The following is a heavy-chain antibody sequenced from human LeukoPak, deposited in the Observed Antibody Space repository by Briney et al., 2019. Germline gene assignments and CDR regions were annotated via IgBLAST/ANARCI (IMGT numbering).Heavy chain of an antibody. CDR3: ARDPLSGENYFDY. J-gene: IGHJ4*02. CDR1: GFTFSSYS. CDR2: ISSSSSTI. V-gene: IGHV3-48*04. D-gene: IGHD3-10*01. Sequence: GGSLRLSCAASGFTFSSYSMNWVRQAPGKGLQWVSYISSSSSTIHYADSVKGRFTISRDNAKNSLYLQMNSLRAEDTAVYYCARDPLSGENYFDYWGQGTLVTVSS.